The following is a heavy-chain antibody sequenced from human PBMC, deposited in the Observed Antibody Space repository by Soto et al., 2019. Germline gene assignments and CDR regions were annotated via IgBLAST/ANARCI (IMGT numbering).Heavy chain of an antibody. CDR3: AREDNWSDGICYSEYFQR. Sequence: QVPLVQSGAEVKKPGASVKVSCKASGYIFTAYSMHWVRQAPGQGLEWMGVINPSGGSTNYAQKFQARITMTRDTSTSTVYMDLGSLTSEDTAVYYCAREDNWSDGICYSEYFQRWGEGTLVTVSS. J-gene: IGHJ1*01. CDR2: INPSGGST. V-gene: IGHV1-46*01. D-gene: IGHD2-15*01. CDR1: GYIFTAYS.